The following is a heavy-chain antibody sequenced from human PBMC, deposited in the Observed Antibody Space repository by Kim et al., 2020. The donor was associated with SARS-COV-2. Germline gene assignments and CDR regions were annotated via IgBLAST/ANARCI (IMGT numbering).Heavy chain of an antibody. CDR1: GFTFDDYT. J-gene: IGHJ6*02. V-gene: IGHV3-43*01. Sequence: GGSLILSCAASGFTFDDYTMHWVRQAPGKGLEWVSLISWDGGSTYYADSVKGRFTISRDNSKNSLYLQMNSLRTEDTALYYCAVLAGPNHYYYYYGMDVWGQGTTVTVSS. CDR2: ISWDGGST. CDR3: AVLAGPNHYYYYYGMDV.